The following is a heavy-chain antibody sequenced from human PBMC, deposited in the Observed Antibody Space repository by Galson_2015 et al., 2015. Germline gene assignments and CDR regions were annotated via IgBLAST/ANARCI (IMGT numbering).Heavy chain of an antibody. J-gene: IGHJ4*02. Sequence: PALVKPTQTLTLTCTFSGFSLSTSGVGVGWIRQPPGKALEWLALIYWNDDKRYSPSLKSRLTITKDTSKNQVVLTMTNMDPVDTATYYCAHETTVTSFDYWGQGTLVTVSS. CDR3: AHETTVTSFDY. CDR1: GFSLSTSGVG. D-gene: IGHD4-17*01. CDR2: IYWNDDK. V-gene: IGHV2-5*01.